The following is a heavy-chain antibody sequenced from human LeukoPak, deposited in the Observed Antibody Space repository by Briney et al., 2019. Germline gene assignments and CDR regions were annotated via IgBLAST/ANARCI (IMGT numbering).Heavy chain of an antibody. Sequence: GASLKISCKGSGYSFSSYWIAWVRQMPGKGLEWMGIIYPGDSDTRYSPSFQGQVTISAAKSTSTAYLQWSSLKVSDTAMYYCARHQAGDYWGQGTVVNVSP. CDR2: IYPGDSDT. V-gene: IGHV5-51*01. J-gene: IGHJ4*02. CDR3: ARHQAGDY. CDR1: GYSFSSYW. D-gene: IGHD6-13*01.